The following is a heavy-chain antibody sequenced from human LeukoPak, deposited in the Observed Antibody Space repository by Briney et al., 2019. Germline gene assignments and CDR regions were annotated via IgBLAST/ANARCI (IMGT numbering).Heavy chain of an antibody. CDR1: EFYW. CDR3: ARVPRGSSSFDY. V-gene: IGHV3-74*01. J-gene: IGHJ4*01. Sequence: GGALRLSCAASEFYWMHWVRQAPGKGLVGVSRINPDGSVTSYADSVKGRFTISRDNAMNTLYLQMNTLRAEDTAVYYCARVPRGSSSFDYWGHGTLLTVSS. D-gene: IGHD1-26*01. CDR2: INPDGSVT.